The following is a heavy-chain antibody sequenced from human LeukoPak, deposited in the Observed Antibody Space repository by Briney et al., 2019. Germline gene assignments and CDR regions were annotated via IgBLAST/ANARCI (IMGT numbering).Heavy chain of an antibody. D-gene: IGHD1-26*01. CDR1: GFTFSSYE. CDR3: ARASRSYRYFDY. Sequence: GGSLRLPCAASGFTFSSYEMNWVRQAPGKGLEWVSYISSSGSTIYYADSVKGRFTISRDDSKNSLYLQMNSPKTEDTAVYYCARASRSYRYFDYWGQGTLVTVSS. J-gene: IGHJ4*02. CDR2: ISSSGSTI. V-gene: IGHV3-48*03.